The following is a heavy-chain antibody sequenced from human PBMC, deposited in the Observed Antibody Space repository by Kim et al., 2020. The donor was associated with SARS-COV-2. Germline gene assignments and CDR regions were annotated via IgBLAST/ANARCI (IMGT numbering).Heavy chain of an antibody. Sequence: ESVKGRFTISRDNYKNTLYLQMNSLRAEDTAVYYCARDHYFGSGSYAFDIWGQGTVVTVSS. D-gene: IGHD3-10*01. J-gene: IGHJ3*02. V-gene: IGHV3-66*01. CDR3: ARDHYFGSGSYAFDI.